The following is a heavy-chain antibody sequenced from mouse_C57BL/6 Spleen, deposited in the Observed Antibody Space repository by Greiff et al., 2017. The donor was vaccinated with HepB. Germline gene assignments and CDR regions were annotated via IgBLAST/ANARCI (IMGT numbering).Heavy chain of an antibody. D-gene: IGHD2-3*01. CDR1: GYTFTEYT. J-gene: IGHJ2*01. Sequence: QVHVKQSGAELVKPGASVKLSCKASGYTFTEYTIHWVKQRSGQGLEWIGWFYPGSGSIKYNEKFKDKATLTADKSSSTVYMELSRVTSEDSAVYCCERHEEIWDGYYYGDWGQGTTLTVSS. CDR3: ERHEEIWDGYYYGD. V-gene: IGHV1-62-2*01. CDR2: FYPGSGSI.